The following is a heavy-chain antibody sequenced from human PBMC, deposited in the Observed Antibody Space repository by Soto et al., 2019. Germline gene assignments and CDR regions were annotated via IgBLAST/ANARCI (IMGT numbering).Heavy chain of an antibody. D-gene: IGHD3-10*01. Sequence: ASVKVSCKASGGAFSSYAFGWVRQAPGLGLEWMGGIIPIFRTTYYAQRFQGRVTITADESTSTAYMELSSLRSEDTAVYYCARARDYGSGFYHYGMDVWGQGTTVTVSS. J-gene: IGHJ6*02. CDR3: ARARDYGSGFYHYGMDV. CDR2: IIPIFRTT. CDR1: GGAFSSYA. V-gene: IGHV1-69*13.